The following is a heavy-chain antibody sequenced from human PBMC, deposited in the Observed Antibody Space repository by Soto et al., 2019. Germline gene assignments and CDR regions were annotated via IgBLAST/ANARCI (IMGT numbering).Heavy chain of an antibody. D-gene: IGHD1-26*01. V-gene: IGHV3-30*18. CDR1: GFTFSSYG. CDR3: ANMGATTS. Sequence: GGSLRLSCAASGFTFSSYGMHWVRQAPGKGLEWVAVISYDGSNKYYADSVKGRFTISRDNSKNTLYLQMNSLRAEDTAVYYCANMGATTSWGQGTLVIVSS. CDR2: ISYDGSNK. J-gene: IGHJ4*02.